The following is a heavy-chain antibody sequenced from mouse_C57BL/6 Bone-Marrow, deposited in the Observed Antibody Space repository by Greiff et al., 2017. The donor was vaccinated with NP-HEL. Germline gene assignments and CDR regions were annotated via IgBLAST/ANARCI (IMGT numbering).Heavy chain of an antibody. CDR2: ISYDGSN. J-gene: IGHJ1*03. Sequence: EVQLKESGPGLVKPSQSLSLTCSVTGYSITSGYYWNWIRQFPGNKLEWMGYISYDGSNNYNPSLKNRITITRDTSKNQFFLKLNSVTTEDTATYYCSRPDGSSYLGYFDVWGTGTTVTVSS. CDR3: SRPDGSSYLGYFDV. D-gene: IGHD1-1*01. CDR1: GYSITSGYY. V-gene: IGHV3-6*01.